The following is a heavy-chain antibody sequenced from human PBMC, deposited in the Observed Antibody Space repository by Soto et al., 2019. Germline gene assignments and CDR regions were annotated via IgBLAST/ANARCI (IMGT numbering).Heavy chain of an antibody. CDR3: ARTPRAQMIVLEAATRFDY. J-gene: IGHJ4*02. D-gene: IGHD2-15*01. CDR2: ISPYNGDT. Sequence: VASVKVSCKASGYTFTTYGFNWVRQAPGQGLEWMGWISPYNGDTNYAQNFQGRVTLTTDTSTSTAYMELRSLTSADTAIYYCARTPRAQMIVLEAATRFDYWGQGTLVTVSS. CDR1: GYTFTTYG. V-gene: IGHV1-18*04.